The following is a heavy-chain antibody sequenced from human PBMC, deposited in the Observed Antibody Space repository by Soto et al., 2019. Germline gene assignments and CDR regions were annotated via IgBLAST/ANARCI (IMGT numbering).Heavy chain of an antibody. Sequence: QVQLVQSGAEVKKPGSSVKVSCKASGGTFSSYAISWVRQAPGQGLEWMGGIIPIFGTANYAQKFQGRVTITADESTRTAYMELSSLRSEDTAVYYCRITMVRGVIAQIDYWGQGTLVTVSS. J-gene: IGHJ4*02. CDR1: GGTFSSYA. V-gene: IGHV1-69*01. D-gene: IGHD3-10*01. CDR3: RITMVRGVIAQIDY. CDR2: IIPIFGTA.